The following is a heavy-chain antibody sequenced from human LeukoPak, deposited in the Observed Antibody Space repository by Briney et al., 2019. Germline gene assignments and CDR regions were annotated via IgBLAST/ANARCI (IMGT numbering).Heavy chain of an antibody. CDR1: GYTPTELS. D-gene: IGHD6-13*01. CDR2: FDPEDGET. V-gene: IGHV1-24*01. J-gene: IGHJ4*02. Sequence: CASVNLSCEVSGYTPTELSMHWVRQAPGKGLGWRGGFDPEDGETTYAQKFQGRVTMTEDTSTDTAYMELSSLRPEDTAVYYCATVAAAGAYRFDYWGQGALVTVSS. CDR3: ATVAAAGAYRFDY.